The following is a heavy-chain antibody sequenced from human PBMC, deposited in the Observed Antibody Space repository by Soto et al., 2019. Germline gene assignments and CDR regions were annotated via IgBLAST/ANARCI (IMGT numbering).Heavy chain of an antibody. V-gene: IGHV1-24*01. Sequence: ASVKVSCKVSGYTLTELSMHWVRQAPGKGLEWMGGFDPEDGETIYAQKFQGRVTMTEDTSTATAYMELSSLRSEDTAVYYCAIRVRGVVPAARYNSFDPGGQGT. CDR3: AIRVRGVVPAARYNSFDP. D-gene: IGHD2-2*01. J-gene: IGHJ5*02. CDR2: FDPEDGET. CDR1: GYTLTELS.